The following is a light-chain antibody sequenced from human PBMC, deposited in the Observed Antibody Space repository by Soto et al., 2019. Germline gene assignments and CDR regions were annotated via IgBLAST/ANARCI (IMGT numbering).Light chain of an antibody. CDR3: QQYNSDLGWT. CDR1: QSISSW. Sequence: DIQMTQSPSTLSASVGDRVTITCRASQSISSWLAWYQQKPGKAPKLLIYKASSLESGVPSSFSGSGSGTEFTLTISRLQPDDFATYYCQQYNSDLGWTFGQGTKVEIK. V-gene: IGKV1-5*03. CDR2: KAS. J-gene: IGKJ1*01.